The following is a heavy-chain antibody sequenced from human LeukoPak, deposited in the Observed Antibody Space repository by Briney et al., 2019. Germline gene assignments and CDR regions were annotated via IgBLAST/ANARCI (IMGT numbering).Heavy chain of an antibody. CDR2: ISSSSSYI. Sequence: PGGSLRLSCAASGFTFSSYSMNWVRQAPGKGLEWVSYISSSSSYIYYADSVKGRFTISRDNAKNSLYLQMSSLRAEDTAVYYCARDLGITIFGVVRYYMDVWGKGTTVSVSS. V-gene: IGHV3-21*01. CDR3: ARDLGITIFGVVRYYMDV. J-gene: IGHJ6*03. D-gene: IGHD3-3*01. CDR1: GFTFSSYS.